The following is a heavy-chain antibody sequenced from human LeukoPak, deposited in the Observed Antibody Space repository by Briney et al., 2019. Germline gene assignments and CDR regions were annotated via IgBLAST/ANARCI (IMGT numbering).Heavy chain of an antibody. CDR2: IYYSGST. Sequence: SETLSLTCTVSGGSISSGIHYWSWIRQYPGKGLEWIGYIYYSGSTHYNPSLKSRVTMTIDTSKNHFSLKLSSVTAADAAVYYCARVLPGASGTARRGDFDYWGQGTLVTVSS. V-gene: IGHV4-31*03. CDR1: GGSISSGIHY. D-gene: IGHD1-1*01. J-gene: IGHJ4*02. CDR3: ARVLPGASGTARRGDFDY.